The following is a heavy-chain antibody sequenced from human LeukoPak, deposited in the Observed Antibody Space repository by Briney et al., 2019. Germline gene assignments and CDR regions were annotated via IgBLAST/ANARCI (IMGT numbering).Heavy chain of an antibody. Sequence: GGSLRLSCAASEFSFSSYWMSWVRQTPGKGLEWVANIKEDGSEKYYVDSVKGRFTISRDNAKNSLYLQMNSLRVEDTAVYYCAVHPRANTPDVDYWGQGTLVTVSS. CDR2: IKEDGSEK. CDR3: AVHPRANTPDVDY. CDR1: EFSFSSYW. J-gene: IGHJ4*02. D-gene: IGHD2-2*02. V-gene: IGHV3-7*01.